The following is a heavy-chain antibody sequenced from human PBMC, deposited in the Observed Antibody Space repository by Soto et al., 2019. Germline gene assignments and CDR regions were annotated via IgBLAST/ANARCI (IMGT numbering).Heavy chain of an antibody. J-gene: IGHJ4*02. CDR3: AKGHFFHSGTYLDF. D-gene: IGHD3-10*01. CDR1: GFTFSSYA. CDR2: ISGSGDTT. V-gene: IGHV3-23*01. Sequence: GGSLRLSCAASGFTFSSYAMSWVRQAPGSGLECVSIISGSGDTTYFADSVKGRFTISRDNSKNTLYLQMNSLGVEDTATCYCAKGHFFHSGTYLDFWGQGTLVTVSS.